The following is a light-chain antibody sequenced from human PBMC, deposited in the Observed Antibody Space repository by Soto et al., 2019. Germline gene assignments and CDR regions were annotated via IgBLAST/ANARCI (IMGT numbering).Light chain of an antibody. CDR2: GAS. Sequence: EIVMTQSPATLSVSPGERAALSCRASQSVSSNLAWYQQKPGQAPRLLIYGASTRDTGIPARFSGSGSGTEFTLTISSLQSEDFALYYCQQYNNWPPITFGQGTRLEIK. V-gene: IGKV3-15*01. CDR3: QQYNNWPPIT. CDR1: QSVSSN. J-gene: IGKJ5*01.